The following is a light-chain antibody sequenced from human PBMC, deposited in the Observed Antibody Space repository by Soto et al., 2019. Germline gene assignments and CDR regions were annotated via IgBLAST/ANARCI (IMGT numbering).Light chain of an antibody. CDR1: QSVGSNS. CDR2: GTS. V-gene: IGKV3-20*01. J-gene: IGKJ4*01. CDR3: QLYGGALT. Sequence: EIVLTQSPGTLSLSPGGGATLSCRASQSVGSNSLAWYQQKPGQAPRLLIHGTSSRATGIPDRCFAGGSGTDFTLTSSRLEPEDFAVYYCQLYGGALTFGGGTKVEI.